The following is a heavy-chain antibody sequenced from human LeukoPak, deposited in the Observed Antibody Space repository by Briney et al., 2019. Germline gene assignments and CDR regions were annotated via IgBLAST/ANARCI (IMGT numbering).Heavy chain of an antibody. V-gene: IGHV3-48*02. CDR2: ISSSSSTI. Sequence: GGSLRLSCAASGFTFSSFNMNWVRHTPGKGLEWISYISSSSSTIYYADSVKGRFTISRDNAKSSLYLQMNSLRDEDTAVYYCAKAPYYDFWSGYYTFDYWGQGTLVTVSS. J-gene: IGHJ4*02. D-gene: IGHD3-3*01. CDR3: AKAPYYDFWSGYYTFDY. CDR1: GFTFSSFN.